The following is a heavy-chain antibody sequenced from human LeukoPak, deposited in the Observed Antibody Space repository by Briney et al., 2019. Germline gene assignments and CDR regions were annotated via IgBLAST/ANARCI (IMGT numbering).Heavy chain of an antibody. CDR1: GYTFTSYG. D-gene: IGHD2-2*02. CDR2: ISAYNGNT. Sequence: ASVKVSCKASGYTFTSYGISWVRQAPGQGLEWMGWISAYNGNTNYAQKLQGRVTMTTDTSTSTAYMELRSLRSDDTAVYYCARDNVVVPAAIPGWFDPWGQGTLVTVSS. J-gene: IGHJ5*02. V-gene: IGHV1-18*01. CDR3: ARDNVVVPAAIPGWFDP.